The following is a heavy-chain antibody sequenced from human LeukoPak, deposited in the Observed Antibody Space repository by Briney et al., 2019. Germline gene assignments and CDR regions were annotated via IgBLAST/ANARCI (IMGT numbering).Heavy chain of an antibody. Sequence: ASVKVSCKASGYTFIGYYMHWVRQAPGQGLEWMGWINPSSGGTNYAQKFQGRVTMTRDTSISTAYMELSRLISDDMAVYYCARDYDSSGYQPPDYWGQGTLVSVSS. V-gene: IGHV1-2*02. CDR2: INPSSGGT. J-gene: IGHJ4*02. CDR3: ARDYDSSGYQPPDY. D-gene: IGHD3-22*01. CDR1: GYTFIGYY.